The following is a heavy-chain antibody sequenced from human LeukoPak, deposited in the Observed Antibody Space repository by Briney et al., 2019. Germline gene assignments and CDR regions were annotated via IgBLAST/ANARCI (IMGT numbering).Heavy chain of an antibody. D-gene: IGHD2-2*01. CDR3: AMPGVPAAILQYYFDY. V-gene: IGHV3-21*01. CDR2: ISSSSSYI. J-gene: IGHJ4*02. CDR1: GLTFSSYS. Sequence: PGGSLRLSCAASGLTFSSYSMNWVRQAPGKGLEWVSSISSSSSYIYYADSVKGRFTIYRDNAKNSLYLQMNSLRAEDTAVYYCAMPGVPAAILQYYFDYWGQGTLVTDSS.